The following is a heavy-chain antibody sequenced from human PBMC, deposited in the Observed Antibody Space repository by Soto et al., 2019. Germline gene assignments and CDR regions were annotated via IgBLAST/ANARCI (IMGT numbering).Heavy chain of an antibody. CDR2: IGVGGGDR. Sequence: EVQLLEAGGGLVQPGGSLRLSCEASGSTFGSYAMSWVRKAPGKGLEWVSIIGVGGGDRYYPESVKGRFTISRDNSRDTLYLEMNSLRDEDTAVYYCARVRFGELVWGQGTLVTVSS. CDR3: ARVRFGELV. CDR1: GSTFGSYA. D-gene: IGHD3-10*01. J-gene: IGHJ4*02. V-gene: IGHV3-23*01.